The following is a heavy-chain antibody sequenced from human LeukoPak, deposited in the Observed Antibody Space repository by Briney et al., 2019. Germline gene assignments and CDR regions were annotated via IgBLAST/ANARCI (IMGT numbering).Heavy chain of an antibody. J-gene: IGHJ4*02. CDR2: IYYSGST. D-gene: IGHD3-22*01. CDR3: ASGRRYYDSSGYCFDY. CDR1: GGSISSSSYY. Sequence: TSETLSLTCTVSGGSISSSSYYWGWIRQPPGKGLEWIGSIYYSGSTYYNPSLKSRVTISVDTSKNQFSLKLSSVTAADTAVYYCASGRRYYDSSGYCFDYWGQGTLVTVSS. V-gene: IGHV4-39*01.